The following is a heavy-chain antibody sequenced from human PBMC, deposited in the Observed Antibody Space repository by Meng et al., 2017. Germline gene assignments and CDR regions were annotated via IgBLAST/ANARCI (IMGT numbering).Heavy chain of an antibody. CDR3: TTDWTWESTHFDY. J-gene: IGHJ4*02. V-gene: IGHV3-15*01. D-gene: IGHD1-26*01. CDR1: GFTFSSYW. Sequence: GESLKISCAASGFTFSSYWMSWVRQAPGKGLEWVGRIKSKTDGGTIDYAAPVKDRFTISRDDSKNTLYLQMNSLKTEDTAVYYCTTDWTWESTHFDYWGQGTLVTVSS. CDR2: IKSKTDGGTI.